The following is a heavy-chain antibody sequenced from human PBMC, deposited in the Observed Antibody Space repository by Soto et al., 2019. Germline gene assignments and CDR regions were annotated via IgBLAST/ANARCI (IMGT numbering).Heavy chain of an antibody. Sequence: PSETLSLTCAVYGGSFSGYYWSWIRQPPGKGLEWIGEINHSGSTNYNPSLKSRVTISVDTSKNQFSLKLSSVTAADTAVYYCARGGGYCSGGSCAPRYYYYGMDVWGQGTTVTVSS. CDR3: ARGGGYCSGGSCAPRYYYYGMDV. D-gene: IGHD2-15*01. J-gene: IGHJ6*02. V-gene: IGHV4-34*01. CDR2: INHSGST. CDR1: GGSFSGYY.